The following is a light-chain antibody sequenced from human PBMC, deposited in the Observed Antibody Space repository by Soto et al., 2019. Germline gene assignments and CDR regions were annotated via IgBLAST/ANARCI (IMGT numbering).Light chain of an antibody. CDR3: QQYHSTPNT. J-gene: IGKJ2*01. CDR1: QSVLYSSNNKNY. Sequence: DIVMTQSPDSLAVSLGERATINCKSSQSVLYSSNNKNYLAWYQQKPGQPPKLLIYWASTRESGVPDRFSGSGSGTDFTLTISSLQTEDVAVYYCQQYHSTPNTFGQGTNLEIK. V-gene: IGKV4-1*01. CDR2: WAS.